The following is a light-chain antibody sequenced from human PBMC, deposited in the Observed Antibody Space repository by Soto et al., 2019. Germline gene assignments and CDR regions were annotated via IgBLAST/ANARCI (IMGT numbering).Light chain of an antibody. Sequence: EIVLTQSPGTLSLSPGERATLSCRASQSVSGNFLAWYQEKPGQAPRLLIFAASSRANGISDRFSGSVSGTDFILTISRLELEDFAVYYCRQYGRSLGFAFGGGTKVEIK. V-gene: IGKV3-20*01. CDR3: RQYGRSLGFA. CDR1: QSVSGNF. J-gene: IGKJ4*01. CDR2: AAS.